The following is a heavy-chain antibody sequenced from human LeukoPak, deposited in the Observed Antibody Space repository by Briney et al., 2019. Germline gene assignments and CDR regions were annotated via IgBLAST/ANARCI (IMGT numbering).Heavy chain of an antibody. V-gene: IGHV1-2*02. CDR2: INPNSGGT. CDR3: AREGGIVLMVYAMVGPFDY. J-gene: IGHJ4*02. CDR1: GFAFSSYA. D-gene: IGHD2-8*01. Sequence: GGSLRLSCAASGFAFSSYAMHWVRQAPGQGLEWMGWINPNSGGTNYAQKFQGRVTMTRDTSISTAYMELSRLRSDDTAVYYCAREGGIVLMVYAMVGPFDYWGQGTLVTVSS.